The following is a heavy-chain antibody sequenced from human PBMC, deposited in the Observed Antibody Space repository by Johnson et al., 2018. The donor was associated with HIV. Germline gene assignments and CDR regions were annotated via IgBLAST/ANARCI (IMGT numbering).Heavy chain of an antibody. D-gene: IGHD3-10*01. J-gene: IGHJ3*02. CDR2: INWNGGST. CDR1: GFTFDDYG. CDR3: ARGRGGGEAFDI. Sequence: VQLVESGGGVVRPGGSLRLSCAASGFTFDDYGMSWVRQAPGKGLEWVSGINWNGGSTGYADSVKGRFTISRDNSKNTLYLQMNSRGAEETAVYYCARGRGGGEAFDIWGQGTMVTVSS. V-gene: IGHV3-20*04.